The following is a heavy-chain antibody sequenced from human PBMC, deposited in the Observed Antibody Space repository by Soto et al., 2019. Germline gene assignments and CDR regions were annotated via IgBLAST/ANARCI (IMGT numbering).Heavy chain of an antibody. J-gene: IGHJ4*02. CDR3: ARHYGSGTYPLDY. CDR1: GGSIISYY. V-gene: IGHV4-59*01. CDR2: IYYTGTT. Sequence: PSETLSLTCTVSGGSIISYYWSWIRQPPGKGLEWIGYIYYTGTTNYNPSLQSRVTMSVDTSKSQLSLELSSVTAADTAVYYCARHYGSGTYPLDYRGQGTLVTVSS. D-gene: IGHD3-10*01.